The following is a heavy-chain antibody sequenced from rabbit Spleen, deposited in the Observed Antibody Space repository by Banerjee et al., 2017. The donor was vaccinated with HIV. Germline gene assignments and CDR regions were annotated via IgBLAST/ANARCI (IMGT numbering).Heavy chain of an antibody. CDR2: IYAGSSGST. CDR1: GFSFSSSYY. V-gene: IGHV1S40*01. D-gene: IGHD6-1*01. Sequence: QSLEESGGDLVKPGASLTLTCTASGFSFSSSYYMCWVRQAPGKGLECIACIYAGSSGSTYSAIWAKGRFTISKTSSTTVTLQLNSLTAADTATYFCARGPPYAGYAGYGYVYLNLWGPGTLVTVS. CDR3: ARGPPYAGYAGYGYVYLNL. J-gene: IGHJ4*01.